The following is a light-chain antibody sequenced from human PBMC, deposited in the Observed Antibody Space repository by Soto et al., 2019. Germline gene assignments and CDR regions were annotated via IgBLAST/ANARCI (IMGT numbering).Light chain of an antibody. CDR2: DAS. CDR3: QQYNSYSGT. J-gene: IGKJ1*01. V-gene: IGKV1-5*01. CDR1: QSISSW. Sequence: DIQMTQSPSTLSASVGDRVTITCRASQSISSWLAWYQQKPGKDPKLLIYDASSLESGVPSRFSGSGAGTEFTLTISSLQPDDFAPYYCQQYNSYSGTFGQGTKVEI.